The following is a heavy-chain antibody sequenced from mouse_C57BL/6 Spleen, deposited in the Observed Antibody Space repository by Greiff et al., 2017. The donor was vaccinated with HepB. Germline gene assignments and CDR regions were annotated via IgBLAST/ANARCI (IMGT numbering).Heavy chain of an antibody. CDR1: GYAFSSYW. CDR2: IYPGDGDT. D-gene: IGHD2-4*01. J-gene: IGHJ4*01. CDR3: ARRDYYDYYYAMDY. Sequence: VKLQESGAELVKPGASVKISCKASGYAFSSYWMNWVKQRPGKGLEWIGQIYPGDGDTNYNGKFKGKATLTADKSSSTAYMQLSSLTSEDSAVYFCARRDYYDYYYAMDYWGQGTSVTVSS. V-gene: IGHV1-80*01.